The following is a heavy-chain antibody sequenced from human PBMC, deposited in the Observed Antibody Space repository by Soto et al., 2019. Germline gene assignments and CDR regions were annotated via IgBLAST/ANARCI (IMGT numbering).Heavy chain of an antibody. V-gene: IGHV1-69*02. CDR3: ATNYGSGYRAFDY. D-gene: IGHD3-10*01. CDR1: GDTFSFYT. CDR2: INPILSMS. J-gene: IGHJ4*02. Sequence: QVQLVQSGAEVKKPGSSAKVSCKASGDTFSFYTINWVRQAPGLGLEWMGRINPILSMSNYAQKFQGRVTITADKSTSTAYMELSSLRSDDTAMYYCATNYGSGYRAFDYWGQGALVTVSS.